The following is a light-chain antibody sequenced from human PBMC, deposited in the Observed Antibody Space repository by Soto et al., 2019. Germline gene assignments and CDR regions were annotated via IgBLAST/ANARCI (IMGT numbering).Light chain of an antibody. V-gene: IGKV3-11*01. J-gene: IGKJ1*01. CDR2: DAY. CDR1: QNVINY. Sequence: EVVLTQSPATLSLSPGERATLSCRASQNVINYLAWYQQKPGQAPRLLIYDAYKRATGVAPRFSGRGSGTDFTLTISSLEPEDFAVYYCQQRNFWPPWTFGPGTKVEIK. CDR3: QQRNFWPPWT.